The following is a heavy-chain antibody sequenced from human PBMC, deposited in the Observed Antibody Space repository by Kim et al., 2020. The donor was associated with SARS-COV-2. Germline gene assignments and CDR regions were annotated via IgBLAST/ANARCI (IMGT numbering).Heavy chain of an antibody. V-gene: IGHV3-48*02. D-gene: IGHD6-13*01. CDR3: AREIIAAAGDYYYYYGMDV. CDR2: ISSSSSTI. J-gene: IGHJ6*02. Sequence: GGSLRLSCAASGFTFSSYSMNWVRQAPGKGLEWVSYISSSSSTIYYADSVKGRFTISRDNAKNSLYLQMNSLRDEDTAVYYCAREIIAAAGDYYYYYGMDVWGQGTTVTVSS. CDR1: GFTFSSYS.